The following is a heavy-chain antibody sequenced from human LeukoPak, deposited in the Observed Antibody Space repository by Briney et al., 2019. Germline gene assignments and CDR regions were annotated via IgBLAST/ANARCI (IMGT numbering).Heavy chain of an antibody. CDR2: IWYDGSNK. V-gene: IGHV3-33*06. D-gene: IGHD3-22*01. CDR3: AKVGFDSSGYYLVNLDY. J-gene: IGHJ4*02. Sequence: GGSLRLSCAASGFTLSSYGMHWVRQAPGKGLEWVAVIWYDGSNKYYADSVKGRFTISRDNSKNTLYLQMNSLRAEDTAVYYCAKVGFDSSGYYLVNLDYWGQGTLVTVSS. CDR1: GFTLSSYG.